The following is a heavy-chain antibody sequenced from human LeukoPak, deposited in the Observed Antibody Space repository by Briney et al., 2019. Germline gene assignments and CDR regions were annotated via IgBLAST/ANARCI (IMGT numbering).Heavy chain of an antibody. D-gene: IGHD4-23*01. CDR3: ASTPGRGNELDI. Sequence: PSETLSLTCTVSGGSISGHYWNRIRQPAGKGLEWIGRIYTGGNTNYNPSLKSRVTMSVDTSKNQFSLKLSSVTAVDTAVYYCASTPGRGNELDIWGQGTMVTVSS. J-gene: IGHJ3*02. CDR2: IYTGGNT. V-gene: IGHV4-4*07. CDR1: GGSISGHY.